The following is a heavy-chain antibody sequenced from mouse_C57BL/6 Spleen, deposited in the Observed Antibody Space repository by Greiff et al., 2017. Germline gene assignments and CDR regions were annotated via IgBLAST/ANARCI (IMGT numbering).Heavy chain of an antibody. CDR2: ISSGGDYI. V-gene: IGHV5-9-1*02. CDR3: TSFITTVVEGYFDV. Sequence: EVQLQESGEGLVKPGGSLKLSCAASGFTFSSYAMSWVRQTPEKRLEWVAYISSGGDYIYYADTVKGRFTISRDNARNTLYLQMSSLKSEDTAMYYCTSFITTVVEGYFDVWGTGTTVTVSS. J-gene: IGHJ1*03. CDR1: GFTFSSYA. D-gene: IGHD1-1*01.